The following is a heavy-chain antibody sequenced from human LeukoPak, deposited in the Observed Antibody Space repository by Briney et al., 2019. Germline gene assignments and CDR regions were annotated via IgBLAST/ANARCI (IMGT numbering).Heavy chain of an antibody. CDR3: ARDVRQLVHWVAFDI. CDR1: GYTFPSYG. Sequence: ASVKVSCKASGYTFPSYGISWVRQAPGQGLEWMGWISAYNGNTNYAQKLQGRVTMTTDTSTSTAYMELRSLRSDDTAVYYCARDVRQLVHWVAFDIWGQGTMVTVSS. D-gene: IGHD6-6*01. J-gene: IGHJ3*02. CDR2: ISAYNGNT. V-gene: IGHV1-18*01.